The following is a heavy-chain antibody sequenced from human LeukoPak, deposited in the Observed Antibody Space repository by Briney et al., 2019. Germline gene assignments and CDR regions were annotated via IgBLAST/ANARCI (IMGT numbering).Heavy chain of an antibody. CDR1: GGSFSGYY. Sequence: SGTLSLTCAVYGGSFSGYYWSWIRQPPGKGLEWIGEINHSGSTNYNPSLKSRVTISVDTSKNQFSLKLSSVTAADTGVCYCARGDGSGSYPLSRRRYNWFDPWGQGTLVTVSS. D-gene: IGHD3-10*01. CDR3: ARGDGSGSYPLSRRRYNWFDP. V-gene: IGHV4-34*01. CDR2: INHSGST. J-gene: IGHJ5*02.